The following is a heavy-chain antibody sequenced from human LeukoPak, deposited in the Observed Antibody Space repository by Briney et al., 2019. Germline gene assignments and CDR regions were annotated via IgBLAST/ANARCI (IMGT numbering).Heavy chain of an antibody. D-gene: IGHD3-10*01. CDR2: IYPGDSDT. Sequence: GESLKISCKGSGYSFTSYWIGWVRQMPGKGLEWMGIIYPGDSDTRYSPSFQGQVTISADKSISTADLQWSSLKASDTAMYYCARPRTYYYGSGSPDAFDIWGQGTMVTVSS. V-gene: IGHV5-51*01. CDR1: GYSFTSYW. CDR3: ARPRTYYYGSGSPDAFDI. J-gene: IGHJ3*02.